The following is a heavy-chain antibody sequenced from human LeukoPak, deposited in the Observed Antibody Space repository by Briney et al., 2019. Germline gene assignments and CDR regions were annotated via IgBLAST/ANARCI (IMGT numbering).Heavy chain of an antibody. V-gene: IGHV1-18*01. CDR2: ISAYNGNT. J-gene: IGHJ6*03. Sequence: ASVKVSCKASGYTFTSYGISWVRQAPGQGLEGMGCISAYNGNTNYAQKLQGRVTMTTDTSTSTAYMELRSLRSDDTAVYYCARLRQSGIFGVFIHTPYMDVWGKGTTVTVSS. CDR1: GYTFTSYG. CDR3: ARLRQSGIFGVFIHTPYMDV. D-gene: IGHD3-3*01.